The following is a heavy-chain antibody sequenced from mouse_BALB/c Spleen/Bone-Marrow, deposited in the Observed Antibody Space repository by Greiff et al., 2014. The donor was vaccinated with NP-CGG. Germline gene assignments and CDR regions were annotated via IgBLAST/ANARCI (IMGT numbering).Heavy chain of an antibody. CDR1: GFNIKDTY. V-gene: IGHV14-3*02. D-gene: IGHD2-14*01. CDR3: ASYRYAWYFDV. Sequence: EVKLQESGAELVKPGASVKLSCTASGFNIKDTYMHWVKQRPEQGLEWIGRIDPANGNTKYDPKFQGKATITADTSSNTAYLQLSSLTSEDTAVYYCASYRYAWYFDVWGAGTTVTVPS. J-gene: IGHJ1*01. CDR2: IDPANGNT.